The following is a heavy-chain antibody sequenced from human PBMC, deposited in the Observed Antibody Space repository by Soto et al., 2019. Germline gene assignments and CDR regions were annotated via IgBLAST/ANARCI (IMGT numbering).Heavy chain of an antibody. CDR2: IGTAGDT. D-gene: IGHD2-15*01. CDR3: ARAPGGYGMDV. Sequence: EVQLVESGGGLVQPGGSLRLSCAASGFTFSSYDMHWVRQATGKGLEWVSAIGTAGDTYYPGSVKGRFTISRENAKNSLYLQMNSLRAGDTAVYYCARAPGGYGMDVWGQGTTVTVS. CDR1: GFTFSSYD. V-gene: IGHV3-13*04. J-gene: IGHJ6*02.